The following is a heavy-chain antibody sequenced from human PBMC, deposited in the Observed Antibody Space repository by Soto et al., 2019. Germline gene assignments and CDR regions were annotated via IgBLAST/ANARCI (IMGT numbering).Heavy chain of an antibody. CDR2: IWYDGSNK. CDR3: ARGTARIVGATTFY. CDR1: GFTFSSYG. V-gene: IGHV3-33*01. J-gene: IGHJ4*02. Sequence: ESGGGVVQPGRSLRLSCAASGFTFSSYGMHWVRQAPGKGLEWVAVIWYDGSNKYYADSVKGRFTISRDNSKNTLYLQMNSLRAEDTAVYYCARGTARIVGATTFYWGQGTLVTVSS. D-gene: IGHD1-26*01.